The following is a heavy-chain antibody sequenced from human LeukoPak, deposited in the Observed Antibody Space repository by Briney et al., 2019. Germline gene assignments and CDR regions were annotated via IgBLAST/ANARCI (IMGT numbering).Heavy chain of an antibody. Sequence: GGSLRLSCAASGFTFSNYWMHWVRQAPGKGVVWVSRINSDGSSTSYADSVKGRFTISRDNAKNTLYLQLNSLRAEDTAVYYCARGGFCSGGSCPVDYYYYMDVWGKGTTVTVSS. D-gene: IGHD2-15*01. CDR2: INSDGSST. CDR3: ARGGFCSGGSCPVDYYYYMDV. J-gene: IGHJ6*03. V-gene: IGHV3-74*01. CDR1: GFTFSNYW.